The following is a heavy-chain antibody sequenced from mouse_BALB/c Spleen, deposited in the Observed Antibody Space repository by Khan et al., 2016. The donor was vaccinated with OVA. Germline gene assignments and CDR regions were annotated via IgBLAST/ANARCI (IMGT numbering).Heavy chain of an antibody. CDR2: IYFSGSI. J-gene: IGHJ4*01. Sequence: EVQLQESGPDLVKPSQSLSLTCTVTGYSITSGYSWHWIRQFPGNKLEWMAYIYFSGSINYSPSLKSRISFTRDTSKNQFFLQLNSVTTEDTDTYYCARDCNYMDYWGQGTSVTVSS. D-gene: IGHD2-1*01. CDR3: ARDCNYMDY. CDR1: GYSITSGYS. V-gene: IGHV3-1*02.